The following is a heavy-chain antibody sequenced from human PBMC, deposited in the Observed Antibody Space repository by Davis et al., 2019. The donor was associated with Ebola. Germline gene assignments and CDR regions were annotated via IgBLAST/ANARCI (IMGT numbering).Heavy chain of an antibody. CDR2: MNPNSGNT. D-gene: IGHD6-13*01. CDR3: ARGSIAAAGKSFPDY. J-gene: IGHJ4*02. CDR1: AYTFTSYA. Sequence: ASVQVSCNASAYTFTSYAINSVRQPTGQGLKWMGWMNPNSGNTGYAQKFQGRVTMTRDTSTSTVYMELSSLRSEDTAVYYCARGSIAAAGKSFPDYWGQGTLVTVSS. V-gene: IGHV1-8*02.